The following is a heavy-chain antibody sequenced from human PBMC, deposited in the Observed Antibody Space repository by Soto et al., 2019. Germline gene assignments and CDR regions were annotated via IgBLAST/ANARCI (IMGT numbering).Heavy chain of an antibody. J-gene: IGHJ4*02. CDR1: GGSISSGDYY. D-gene: IGHD6-13*01. Sequence: SETLSLNCTVSGGSISSGDYYWSWIRQPPGKGLEWIGYIYYSGSTYYNPSLKSRVTISVDTSKNQFSLKLSSVTAADTAVYYCAREVIARGLPLSRIAAAGTEYWGQGTLVTVSS. CDR2: IYYSGST. V-gene: IGHV4-30-4*01. CDR3: AREVIARGLPLSRIAAAGTEY.